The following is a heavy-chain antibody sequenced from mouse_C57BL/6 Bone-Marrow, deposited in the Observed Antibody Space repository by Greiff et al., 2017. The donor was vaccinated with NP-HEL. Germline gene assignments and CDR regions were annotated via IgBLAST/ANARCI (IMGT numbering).Heavy chain of an antibody. D-gene: IGHD3-3*01. Sequence: VQLKESGGGLVQPGESLKLSCESNEYEFPSHDMSWVRKTPEKRLALVAAINSDGGSTYYPDTMERRFIISRDNTKKTLYLQMSSLRSEDTALYYCARLGADPYYAMDYWGQGTSVTVSS. CDR2: INSDGGST. J-gene: IGHJ4*01. V-gene: IGHV5-2*01. CDR3: ARLGADPYYAMDY. CDR1: EYEFPSHD.